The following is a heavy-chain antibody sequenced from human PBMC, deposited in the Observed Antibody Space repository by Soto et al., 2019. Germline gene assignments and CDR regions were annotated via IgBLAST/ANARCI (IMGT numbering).Heavy chain of an antibody. CDR3: AKRRGAGGHFDY. J-gene: IGHJ4*02. CDR2: VSIGGST. V-gene: IGHV3-23*01. D-gene: IGHD2-15*01. Sequence: DVQLLESGGGLVQPEGSLRLSCAASGFTSSSYAMGWVRQGPGKGLEWVAVVSIGGSTHYADSVRGRFTISRDNSKNMLSLQMNSLTAEDTAVYFCAKRRGAGGHFDYWGQGALVTVSS. CDR1: GFTSSSYA.